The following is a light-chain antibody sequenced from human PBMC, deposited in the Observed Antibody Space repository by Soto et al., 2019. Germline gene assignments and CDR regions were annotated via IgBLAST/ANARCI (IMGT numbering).Light chain of an antibody. CDR2: LNSDGTH. V-gene: IGLV4-69*01. J-gene: IGLJ7*01. CDR1: SGHSSYA. CDR3: QTWGTGIYV. Sequence: QPVLTQSPSASASLGASVKLTCTLSSGHSSYAIAWHQQQPEKGPRYLMNLNSDGTHSKGDGIPDRFSGSSSGAERYLTISRLQSEDEADYYCQTWGTGIYVFGGGTQLTVL.